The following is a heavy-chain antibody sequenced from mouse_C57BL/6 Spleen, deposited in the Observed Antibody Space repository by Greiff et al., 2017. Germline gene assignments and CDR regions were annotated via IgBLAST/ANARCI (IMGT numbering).Heavy chain of an antibody. CDR3: ARGDYYGTYAMDY. CDR1: GYTFTDYY. J-gene: IGHJ4*01. Sequence: VQLQQSGAELVRPGASVKLSCKASGYTFTDYYINWVKQRPVQGLEWIARIYPGSGNTYYNEKFKGKATLTAEKSSSTAYMQLSSLTSEDSAVYFCARGDYYGTYAMDYWGQGTSVTVSS. D-gene: IGHD1-1*01. V-gene: IGHV1-76*01. CDR2: IYPGSGNT.